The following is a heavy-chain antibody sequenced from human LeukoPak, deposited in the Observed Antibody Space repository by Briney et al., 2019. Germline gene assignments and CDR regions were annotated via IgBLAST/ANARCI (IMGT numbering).Heavy chain of an antibody. D-gene: IGHD6-19*01. J-gene: IGHJ4*02. CDR3: ARVSIGWYSFDY. V-gene: IGHV3-74*01. Sequence: GGSLRLSCAASGFTFSTYWMHWVRQAPGKGLVWVSRINPDGATTSYADSVKGRFTISRDNAKDTVYLQMNSLRAEDTAVYYCARVSIGWYSFDYWGQGTLVTVSS. CDR1: GFTFSTYW. CDR2: INPDGATT.